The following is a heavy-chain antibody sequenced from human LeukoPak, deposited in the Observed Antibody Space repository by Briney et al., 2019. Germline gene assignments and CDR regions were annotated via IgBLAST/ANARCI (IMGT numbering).Heavy chain of an antibody. Sequence: PSETLSLTCAVYGGSFSGYYWSWIRQPPGKGLEWIGEINHSGSTNYNPSLKSRVTISVDTSKNQFSLKLSSVTAADTAVYYCARQNGDYDFWSGSYYNYYVDVWGKGTTVTVSS. CDR3: ARQNGDYDFWSGSYYNYYVDV. J-gene: IGHJ6*03. V-gene: IGHV4-34*01. CDR2: INHSGST. CDR1: GGSFSGYY. D-gene: IGHD3-3*01.